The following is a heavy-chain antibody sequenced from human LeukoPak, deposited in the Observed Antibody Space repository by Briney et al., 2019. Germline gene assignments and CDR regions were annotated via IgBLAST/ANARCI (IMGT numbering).Heavy chain of an antibody. V-gene: IGHV1-69*06. Sequence: SVKVSCKTSGGTFSSYAITWVRQTPGQRLEWMGGIIPIFGTTNYAQKFQDRVTITADKSTSTAYMKLSSLRSEDTAIYYCARIRDGYNDAYDIWGQGTVVTVPS. CDR3: ARIRDGYNDAYDI. CDR2: IIPIFGTT. CDR1: GGTFSSYA. J-gene: IGHJ3*02. D-gene: IGHD5-24*01.